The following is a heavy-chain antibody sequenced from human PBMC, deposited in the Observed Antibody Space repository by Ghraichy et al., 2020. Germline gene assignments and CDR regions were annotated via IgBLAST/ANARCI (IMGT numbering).Heavy chain of an antibody. CDR1: GFTFSSYA. Sequence: LSLTCAASGFTFSSYAMSWVRQAPGKGLEWVSAISGSGGSTYYADSVKGRFTISRDNSKNTLYLQMNSLRAEDTAVYYCAKDLIAVAGRGAFYYYGMDVWGQGTTVTVSS. CDR3: AKDLIAVAGRGAFYYYGMDV. J-gene: IGHJ6*02. V-gene: IGHV3-23*01. D-gene: IGHD6-19*01. CDR2: ISGSGGST.